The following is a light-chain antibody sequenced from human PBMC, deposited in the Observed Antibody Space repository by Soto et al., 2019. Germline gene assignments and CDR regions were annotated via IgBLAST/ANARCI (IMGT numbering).Light chain of an antibody. CDR1: SSDVGGYNY. CDR3: ISYTISRTLVV. V-gene: IGLV2-14*01. J-gene: IGLJ2*01. Sequence: QSVLTQPASVSGSPGQSITISCTGTSSDVGGYNYVSWYQQHPGKAPKLMIYDVSNRPSGVSNRFSGSKSGNTASLTISGLHAEDEADDYCISYTISRTLVVVGGGTKLTVL. CDR2: DVS.